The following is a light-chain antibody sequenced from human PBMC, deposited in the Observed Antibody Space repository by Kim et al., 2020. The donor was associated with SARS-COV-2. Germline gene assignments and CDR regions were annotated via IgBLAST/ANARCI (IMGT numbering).Light chain of an antibody. CDR2: AGS. J-gene: IGKJ4*01. CDR1: QSLLHSNGYDY. CDR3: MQALQTPLT. V-gene: IGKV2-28*01. Sequence: DIVMTQSPLSLPVTPGEPASISCRSSQSLLHSNGYDYLDWYLQKPGQSPQLLIYAGSNRASGVPDRFSGSGSGTDFTLKISRVEAEDVGVYYCMQALQTPLTFGGGTKLEI.